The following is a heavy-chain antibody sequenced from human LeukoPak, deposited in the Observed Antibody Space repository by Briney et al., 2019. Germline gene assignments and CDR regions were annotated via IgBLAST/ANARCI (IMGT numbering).Heavy chain of an antibody. Sequence: PGGSLRLSCVASGFNFGDYYMNWIRQSPGKGLEWISYMSSRSGIIYYGGSVKGRFTISRDNAKNSLYLQMNSLRPDDTAVYYCARVPFFGGWPHFDYWGQGTLVTVSS. J-gene: IGHJ4*02. D-gene: IGHD6-19*01. CDR2: MSSRSGII. CDR3: ARVPFFGGWPHFDY. V-gene: IGHV3-11*01. CDR1: GFNFGDYY.